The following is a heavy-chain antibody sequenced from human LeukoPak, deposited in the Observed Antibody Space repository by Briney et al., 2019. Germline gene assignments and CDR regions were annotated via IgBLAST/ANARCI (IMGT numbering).Heavy chain of an antibody. J-gene: IGHJ4*02. CDR3: ARAPAAARPYYYDY. CDR1: GFTFSSYA. CDR2: IGGSGGPT. V-gene: IGHV3-23*01. D-gene: IGHD6-6*01. Sequence: PGGSLRHSCASSGFTFSSYAMSWVRQRPGRRLQWVSAIGGSGGPTYYTDSVKGRFTISRDNSRNTLYLQMNSLRPEDTAVYYCARAPAAARPYYYDYWGQGTLRTVSS.